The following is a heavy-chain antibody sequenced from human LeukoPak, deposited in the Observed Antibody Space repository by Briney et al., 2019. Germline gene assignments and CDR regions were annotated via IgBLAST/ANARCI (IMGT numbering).Heavy chain of an antibody. J-gene: IGHJ4*02. CDR3: ARHAPRLIAAAVFDY. V-gene: IGHV4-34*01. CDR2: IYYSGST. Sequence: SETLSLTCAVYGGSFSGYYWSWIRQPPGKGLEWIGSIYYSGSTYYNPSLKSRVTISVDTSKNQFSLKLSSVTAADTAVYYCARHAPRLIAAAVFDYWGQGTLVTVSS. D-gene: IGHD6-13*01. CDR1: GGSFSGYY.